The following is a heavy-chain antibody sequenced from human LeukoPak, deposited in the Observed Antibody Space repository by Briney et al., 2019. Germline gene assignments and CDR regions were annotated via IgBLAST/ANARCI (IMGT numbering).Heavy chain of an antibody. Sequence: PGGSLRLSCAASGFTFDDYAMHWVRQPPGKGLEWIGYIYHSGSTNYNPSLKSRFTISVDTSKNQFSLRLSSVTAADTAVYYCARDLRYYDILTGYHATDMDVWGQGTTVTVSS. V-gene: IGHV4-59*01. CDR2: IYHSGST. CDR1: GFTFDDYA. CDR3: ARDLRYYDILTGYHATDMDV. J-gene: IGHJ6*02. D-gene: IGHD3-9*01.